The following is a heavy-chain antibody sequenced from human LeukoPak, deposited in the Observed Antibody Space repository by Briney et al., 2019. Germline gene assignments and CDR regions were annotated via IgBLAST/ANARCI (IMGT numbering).Heavy chain of an antibody. D-gene: IGHD3-10*01. CDR1: XXSXXXHX. CDR2: IYYGGST. CDR3: AREHSGSYPDY. Sequence: AETXXLTCAXSXXSXXXHXXXXVRQPPGKXLEWVGYIYYGGSTKYNPSLKSGVTISVDTCKNQFSLKLSSVTAADTAVYYCAREHSGSYPDYWGQGTLVTVSS. V-gene: IGHV4-59*11. J-gene: IGHJ4*02.